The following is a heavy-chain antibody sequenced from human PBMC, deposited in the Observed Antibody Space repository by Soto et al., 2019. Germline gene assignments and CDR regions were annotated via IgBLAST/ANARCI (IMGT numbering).Heavy chain of an antibody. V-gene: IGHV3-23*01. J-gene: IGHJ4*02. D-gene: IGHD1-26*01. Sequence: GGSLRLSCVASGFSITSFAMSWVRQAPGKGLEWASAISASGGSTYADSVKGRFTISRDNSKNTLYLQMNSLRVEDTAVYYCAKVLSSGSYSGALEYWGQGALVTVSS. CDR3: AKVLSSGSYSGALEY. CDR1: GFSITSFA. CDR2: ISASGGST.